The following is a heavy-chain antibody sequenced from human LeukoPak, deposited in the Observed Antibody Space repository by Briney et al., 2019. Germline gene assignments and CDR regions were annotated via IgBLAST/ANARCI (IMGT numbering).Heavy chain of an antibody. J-gene: IGHJ3*02. CDR2: IYTSGST. V-gene: IGHV4-61*02. CDR3: ASYKGKDAFDI. D-gene: IGHD3-10*01. Sequence: SETLSLTCTVSGGSISSGSYYWSWIRQPAGKGLEWIGRIYTSGSTNYNPPLKSRVTISVDTPKNQFSLKLSSVTAADTAVYYCASYKGKDAFDIWGQGTMVTVSS. CDR1: GGSISSGSYY.